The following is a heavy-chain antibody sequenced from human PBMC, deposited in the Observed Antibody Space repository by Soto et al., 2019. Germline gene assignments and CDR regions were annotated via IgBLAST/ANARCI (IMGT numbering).Heavy chain of an antibody. CDR1: GGSFSGYY. CDR2: INHSGST. CDR3: ARGRCSSTSCYYYYYYGMDV. J-gene: IGHJ6*02. V-gene: IGHV4-34*01. D-gene: IGHD2-2*01. Sequence: SETLSLTCAVYGGSFSGYYWSWIRQPPGKGLEWIGEINHSGSTNYNPSLKSRVTISVDTSKNQFSLKLSSVTAADTAVYYCARGRCSSTSCYYYYYYGMDVWGQGTTVTVSS.